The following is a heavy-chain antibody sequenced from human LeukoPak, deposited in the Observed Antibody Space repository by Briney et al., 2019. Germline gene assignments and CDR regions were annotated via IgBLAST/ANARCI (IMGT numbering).Heavy chain of an antibody. Sequence: GGSLRLSCAASGFTFDEYAMHWVRQAPGKGLEWVSLISGDGSRTYYADSVKGRFTISRDNSKNSLYLKMNSLRTEDTAFYYCAKVRPTRFVESSGWLELGYWGQGTLVTVSS. J-gene: IGHJ4*02. CDR1: GFTFDEYA. CDR2: ISGDGSRT. V-gene: IGHV3-43*02. CDR3: AKVRPTRFVESSGWLELGY. D-gene: IGHD6-19*01.